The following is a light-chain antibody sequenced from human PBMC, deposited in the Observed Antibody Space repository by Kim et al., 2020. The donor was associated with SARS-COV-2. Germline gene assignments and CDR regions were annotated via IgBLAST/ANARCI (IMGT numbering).Light chain of an antibody. V-gene: IGKV3-15*01. Sequence: SPAEGAPLPCRASQSGSSNLAAYQQKPGQAPRLLIYGASTRATGIPARFSGSGSGTEFTLTISSLQSEDFAVYYCQQYNNWPPWTFGQGTKVDIK. CDR3: QQYNNWPPWT. CDR1: QSGSSN. J-gene: IGKJ1*01. CDR2: GAS.